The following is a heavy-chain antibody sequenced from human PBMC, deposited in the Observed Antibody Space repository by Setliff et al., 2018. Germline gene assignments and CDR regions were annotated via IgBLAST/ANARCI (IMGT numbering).Heavy chain of an antibody. D-gene: IGHD4-17*01. CDR2: FIPILGAT. V-gene: IGHV1-69*13. CDR3: ARAGDAATNRKGVFEF. Sequence: GASVKVSCKSSRGTFSSSGITWGRQAPGQALQWLGRFIPILGATNYAQNFQGRVTITADESTRTGYMELRSLRSDDTAVYYCARAGDAATNRKGVFEFWGQGTLVTVSS. CDR1: RGTFSSSG. J-gene: IGHJ4*02.